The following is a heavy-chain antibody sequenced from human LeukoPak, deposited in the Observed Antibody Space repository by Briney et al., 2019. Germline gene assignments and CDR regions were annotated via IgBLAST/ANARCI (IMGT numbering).Heavy chain of an antibody. Sequence: EASVKVSCKAAGYTFTSYYLHWVRQAPGQGLEWMGGIIPIFGTANYAQKFQGRVTITADESTSTAYMELSSLRSEDTAVYYCARDRGYYGSGSFNSLDYWGQGTLVTVSS. CDR1: GYTFTSYY. D-gene: IGHD3-10*01. CDR2: IIPIFGTA. CDR3: ARDRGYYGSGSFNSLDY. V-gene: IGHV1-69*13. J-gene: IGHJ4*02.